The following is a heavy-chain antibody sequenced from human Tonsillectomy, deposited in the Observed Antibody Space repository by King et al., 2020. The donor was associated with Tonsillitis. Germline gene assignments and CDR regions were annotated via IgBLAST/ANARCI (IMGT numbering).Heavy chain of an antibody. CDR2: IFWDDDK. CDR3: AHRFTPYGVKGTFFNY. D-gene: IGHD2-15*01. J-gene: IGHJ4*02. CDR1: GFSLLTPGEA. Sequence: ITLKESGPTVVRPTQTLTLTCTFSGFSLLTPGEAVGWVRQPPGKALEWLALIFWDDDKRYSPSLMNRLTITQDTSKNQVVLTLTNMDPVDSGTYFCAHRFTPYGVKGTFFNYWGQGTLVSVSS. V-gene: IGHV2-5*02.